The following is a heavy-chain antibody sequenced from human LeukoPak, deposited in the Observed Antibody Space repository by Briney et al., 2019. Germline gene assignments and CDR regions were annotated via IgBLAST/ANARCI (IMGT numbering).Heavy chain of an antibody. CDR3: ARHTSNFYFDY. V-gene: IGHV5-51*01. D-gene: IGHD4-11*01. CDR1: GSPFTSYW. CDR2: IYPGDSDT. J-gene: IGHJ4*02. Sequence: RGASLQISCQGSGSPFTSYWSGGGRPLPGKGLEWMEIIYPGDSDTSYSPSFQGQVTISADKSISTAYLQWSSLKASDTAMYYCARHTSNFYFDYWGQGTLVTVSS.